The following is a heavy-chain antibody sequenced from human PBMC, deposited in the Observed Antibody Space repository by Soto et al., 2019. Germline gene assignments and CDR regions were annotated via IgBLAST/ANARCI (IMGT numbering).Heavy chain of an antibody. Sequence: PGGSLRLSCAASGFTFSSYAMSWVRQAPGKGLEWVSAISGSGGSTYYADSVKGRFTISRDNSKNTLYLQMNSLRAEDTAVYYCASSDRDFWSGSFDAFDMWGKGKMVTFPS. CDR2: ISGSGGST. CDR1: GFTFSSYA. V-gene: IGHV3-23*01. CDR3: ASSDRDFWSGSFDAFDM. J-gene: IGHJ3*02. D-gene: IGHD3-3*01.